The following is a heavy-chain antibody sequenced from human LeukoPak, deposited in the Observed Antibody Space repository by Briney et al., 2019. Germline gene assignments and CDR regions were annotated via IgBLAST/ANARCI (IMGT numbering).Heavy chain of an antibody. J-gene: IGHJ6*02. CDR3: ARGPVVVVAATYYYYGMDV. CDR2: INPSGGST. CDR1: GYTFTSYY. V-gene: IGHV1-46*01. D-gene: IGHD2-15*01. Sequence: ASVKVSCKASGYTFTSYYMHWVRQAPGQGLEWMGIINPSGGSTSYAQKFQGRVTMTRDTSTSTVYMELSSLRSEGTAVYYCARGPVVVVAATYYYYGMDVWGQGTTVTVSS.